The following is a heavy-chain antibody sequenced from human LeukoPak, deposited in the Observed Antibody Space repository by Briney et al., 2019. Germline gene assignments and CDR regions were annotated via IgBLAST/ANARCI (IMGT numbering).Heavy chain of an antibody. Sequence: GESLKISCKASGNSITTYWIGWVRQKPGKGLEWMGLIFPGDSDTKYSPSFEGHVSISADKSISTAYLQWSSLKASDTAMYYCATYFAGAETFDIWGQGTMVTVSS. CDR2: IFPGDSDT. CDR3: ATYFAGAETFDI. V-gene: IGHV5-51*01. D-gene: IGHD3-16*01. J-gene: IGHJ3*02. CDR1: GNSITTYW.